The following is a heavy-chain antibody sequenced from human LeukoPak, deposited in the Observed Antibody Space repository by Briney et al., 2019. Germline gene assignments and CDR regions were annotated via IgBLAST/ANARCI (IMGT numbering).Heavy chain of an antibody. CDR2: IYYSGST. CDR1: GGSISSYY. D-gene: IGHD3-22*01. V-gene: IGHV4-59*01. J-gene: IGHJ3*02. CDR3: ARAQKGDFYYDSSGYYYGAFDI. Sequence: SETLSLTCTVSGGSISSYYWTWIRQPPGKGLEWIGYIYYSGSTNYNPSLKSRVIISVDTSKNQFSLKLNSVTAADTAVYYCARAQKGDFYYDSSGYYYGAFDIWGQGTMVTVSS.